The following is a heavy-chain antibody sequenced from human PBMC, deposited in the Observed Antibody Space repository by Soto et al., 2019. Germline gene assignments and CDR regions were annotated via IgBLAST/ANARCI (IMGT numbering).Heavy chain of an antibody. V-gene: IGHV3-21*01. CDR1: GFTFSSYA. CDR2: ISSSSYI. CDR3: ARDGRLDG. Sequence: GGSLRLSCAASGFTFSSYAMSWVRQAPGKGLEWVSSISSSSYIYYADSVKGRFTISRDNAKNSLYLQMNSLRAEDTAVDYCARDGRLDGWGKGTTVTVAS. J-gene: IGHJ6*03.